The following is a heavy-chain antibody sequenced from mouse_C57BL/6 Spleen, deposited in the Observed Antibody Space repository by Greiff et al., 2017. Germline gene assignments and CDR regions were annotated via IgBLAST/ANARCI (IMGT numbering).Heavy chain of an antibody. CDR2: IDPENGDT. D-gene: IGHD1-1*01. CDR1: GFNITDDY. CDR3: TSYYGSSYRDY. Sequence: EVKLVESGAELVRPGASVKLSCTASGFNITDDYMHWVKQRPEQGLEWIGWIDPENGDTEYASKFQGKATITADTSSNTAYLQLSSLTSEDTAVYYCTSYYGSSYRDYWGQGTTLTVSS. V-gene: IGHV14-4*01. J-gene: IGHJ2*01.